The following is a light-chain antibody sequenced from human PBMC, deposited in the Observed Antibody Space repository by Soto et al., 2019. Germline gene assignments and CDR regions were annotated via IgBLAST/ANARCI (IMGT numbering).Light chain of an antibody. V-gene: IGLV2-8*01. CDR3: SSYTCSSNPYV. CDR2: EVT. J-gene: IGLJ1*01. CDR1: SSDVGNYNY. Sequence: QSALAQPPSASGSPGQSVTISCTGTSSDVGNYNYVSWYQQHPGKAPKLMIYEVTKRPSGVPDRFSGSKSGNTASLTVSGLQAEDEADYYCSSYTCSSNPYVFGTGTKVTVL.